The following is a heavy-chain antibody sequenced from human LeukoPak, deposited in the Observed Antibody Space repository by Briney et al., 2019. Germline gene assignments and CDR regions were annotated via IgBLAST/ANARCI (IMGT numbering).Heavy chain of an antibody. CDR3: ARSHTRKGFCGGGRCYPAVWWFDP. CDR2: IDPKNGNR. J-gene: IGHJ5*02. D-gene: IGHD2-15*01. CDR1: GYTFINND. V-gene: IGHV1-8*01. Sequence: ASVKVSCKASGYTFINNDINWVRQAPGQGLEWMAWIDPKNGNRGYAQNFQGRVTMTTDTPISTAYMELSSLRSEDTAVYYCARSHTRKGFCGGGRCYPAVWWFDPWGQGTLVTVSS.